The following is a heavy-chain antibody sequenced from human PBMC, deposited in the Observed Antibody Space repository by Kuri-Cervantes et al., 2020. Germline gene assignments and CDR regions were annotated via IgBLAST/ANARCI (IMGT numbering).Heavy chain of an antibody. CDR2: IKGKSDGETT. V-gene: IGHV3-15*01. J-gene: IGHJ6*02. D-gene: IGHD2-8*01. Sequence: GESLKISCAASGFTFTNARMTWVRQGPGKGLEWVGRIKGKSDGETTDYAAPVKGRFTISRDDSKNTLYLQMNSLKTEDTAVYYCATDQWGLSVSMDVWGQGTTVTVSS. CDR1: GFTFTNAR. CDR3: ATDQWGLSVSMDV.